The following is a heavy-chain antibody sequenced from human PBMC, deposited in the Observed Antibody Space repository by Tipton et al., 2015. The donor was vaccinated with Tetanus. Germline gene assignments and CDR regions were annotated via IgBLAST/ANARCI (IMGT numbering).Heavy chain of an antibody. CDR2: VSYSGST. CDR1: GDSITSFY. D-gene: IGHD3-10*01. CDR3: ARVKGTYNHYGLDV. Sequence: TLSLTCTVSGDSITSFYWSWIRQPPGKGLEWIASVSYSGSTYYNPSLKSRVTMSLDTSKNQFSVRLTSVTAADTAVYYCARVKGTYNHYGLDVWGQGTTVTVAS. J-gene: IGHJ6*02. V-gene: IGHV4-59*04.